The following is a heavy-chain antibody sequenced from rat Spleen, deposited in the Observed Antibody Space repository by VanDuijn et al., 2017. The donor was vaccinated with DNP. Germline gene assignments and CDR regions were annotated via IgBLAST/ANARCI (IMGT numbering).Heavy chain of an antibody. CDR2: ISYDGGNP. V-gene: IGHV5-20*01. J-gene: IGHJ2*01. CDR3: RTGSDY. Sequence: EVQLVESGGNLVQPGRSLKLSCAASGFTFSDYNMAWVRQAPKKSLEWVASISYDGGNPYYRDSVKGRFTISRDNAKSSLYLQMNSLRSEDTATYYCRTGSDYWGQGVMVTVSS. CDR1: GFTFSDYN. D-gene: IGHD5-1*01.